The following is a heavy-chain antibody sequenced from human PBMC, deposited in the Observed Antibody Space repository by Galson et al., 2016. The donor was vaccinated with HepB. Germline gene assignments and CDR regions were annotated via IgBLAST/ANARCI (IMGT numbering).Heavy chain of an antibody. Sequence: SLRLSCAASGFTFSDYYMNWIRQAPGKGLEWVSYISSSGRIIHYADSLKGRFTISRDNAKNSLYLQMDSLRADDTAVYYCARESSSWYQNWFDPWGQGTLVTVSS. J-gene: IGHJ5*02. CDR1: GFTFSDYY. CDR2: ISSSGRII. V-gene: IGHV3-11*01. D-gene: IGHD6-13*01. CDR3: ARESSSWYQNWFDP.